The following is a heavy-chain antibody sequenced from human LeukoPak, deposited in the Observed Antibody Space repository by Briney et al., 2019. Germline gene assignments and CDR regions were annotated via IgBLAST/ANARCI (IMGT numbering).Heavy chain of an antibody. CDR3: ARGNAHASDI. Sequence: GGSLRLSCAASGFTFSNYWMHWVRQAPGKGLVWVSRIHSDGSSTTYADSVKGRFTISRDNAENTLYLQMNSLRAEDTAVYFCARGNAHASDIWGQGTMVTVSS. CDR1: GFTFSNYW. J-gene: IGHJ3*02. V-gene: IGHV3-74*01. CDR2: IHSDGSST. D-gene: IGHD1-1*01.